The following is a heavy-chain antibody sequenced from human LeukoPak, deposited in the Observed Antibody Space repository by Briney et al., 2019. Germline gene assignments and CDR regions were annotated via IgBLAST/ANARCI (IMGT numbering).Heavy chain of an antibody. CDR1: GGSFSGYY. V-gene: IGHV4-34*01. CDR3: ARDYYDSSGYLVL. D-gene: IGHD3-22*01. Sequence: NSSETLSLTCAVYGGSFSGYYWSWIRQPPGKGLEWIGEINHSGSTNYNPSLKSRVTISVDTSKNQFSLKLSSVTAADTAVYYCARDYYDSSGYLVLWGQGTLVTVSS. CDR2: INHSGST. J-gene: IGHJ4*02.